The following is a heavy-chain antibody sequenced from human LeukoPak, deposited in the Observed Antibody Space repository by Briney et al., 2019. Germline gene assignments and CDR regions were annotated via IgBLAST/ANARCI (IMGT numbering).Heavy chain of an antibody. J-gene: IGHJ6*03. Sequence: GGSLRLSCAASGFTFSSYGMHWVRQAPGKGLEWVAFIRYWTINKYYADSVEGRFTISRDDSKNTLYLQMNSLRAEDTAVYYCVKDTATPVTGGYFYYYMDVWGNGTTVTVSS. CDR1: GFTFSSYG. CDR3: VKDTATPVTGGYFYYYMDV. V-gene: IGHV3-30*02. D-gene: IGHD4-11*01. CDR2: IRYWTINK.